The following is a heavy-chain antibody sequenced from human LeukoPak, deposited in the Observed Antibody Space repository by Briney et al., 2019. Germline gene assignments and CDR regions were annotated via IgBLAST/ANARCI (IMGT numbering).Heavy chain of an antibody. CDR2: IYYSGST. J-gene: IGHJ3*02. CDR1: GGSIRSYY. CDR3: ARGSSGSYMDAFDI. D-gene: IGHD3-10*01. V-gene: IGHV4-59*08. Sequence: SETLSLTCTVSGGSIRSYYWSWIRQTPGKGLEWIGYIYYSGSTSYNPSLKSRVTISVDTSKDQFSLKLSSVTAADTAVYYCARGSSGSYMDAFDIWGQGTMVTVSS.